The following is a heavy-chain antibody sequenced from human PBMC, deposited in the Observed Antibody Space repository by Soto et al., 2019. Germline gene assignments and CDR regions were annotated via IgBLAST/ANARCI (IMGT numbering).Heavy chain of an antibody. CDR1: GGTSSSYA. CDR2: IIPIFGTA. Sequence: GASVKVSCKASGGTSSSYAISWVRQAPGQGLEWMGGIIPIFGTANYAQKFQGRVTITADESTSTAYMELSSLRSEDTAVYYCASGQYYYYGMDVWGQGTTVTVSS. V-gene: IGHV1-69*13. D-gene: IGHD4-4*01. J-gene: IGHJ6*02. CDR3: ASGQYYYYGMDV.